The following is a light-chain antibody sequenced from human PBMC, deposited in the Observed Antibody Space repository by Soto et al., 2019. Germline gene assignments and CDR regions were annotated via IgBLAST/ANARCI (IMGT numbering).Light chain of an antibody. CDR3: QQYNSYPWT. Sequence: DIPMTQSPSTLSASVGDRATITCRASQSISSRLAWYQQKPGKAPKLLIYKASSLESGVPSRFSGSGSGTEFTLTISSLQPDDVATYYCQQYNSYPWTFGQGTKVEIK. V-gene: IGKV1-5*03. J-gene: IGKJ1*01. CDR1: QSISSR. CDR2: KAS.